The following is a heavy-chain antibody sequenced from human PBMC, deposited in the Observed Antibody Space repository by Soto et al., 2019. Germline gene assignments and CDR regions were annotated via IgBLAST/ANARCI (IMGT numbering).Heavy chain of an antibody. Sequence: QVQLQESGPGLVKPSQTLSLTCTVSGGSISSGGYYWSWIRQHPGKGLEWIGYVYYSGSTCYNPSLKSRVTITVDTSKTQFYLTPSSLTAADTAVYYCAGGVTIFGVVTSDNWFDPWGQGPLVTVSS. V-gene: IGHV4-31*03. CDR1: GGSISSGGYY. CDR2: VYYSGST. CDR3: AGGVTIFGVVTSDNWFDP. D-gene: IGHD3-3*01. J-gene: IGHJ5*02.